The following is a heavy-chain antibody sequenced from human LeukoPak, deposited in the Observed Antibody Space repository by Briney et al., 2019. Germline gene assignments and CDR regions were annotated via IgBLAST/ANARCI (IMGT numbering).Heavy chain of an antibody. J-gene: IGHJ6*02. CDR1: GYTFSKNA. CDR3: ARGSSSDTVVIPVVKCFAFFYGMDV. D-gene: IGHD2-21*01. V-gene: IGHV7-4-1*02. CDR2: IDTNTGDP. Sequence: ASVTVSCTASGYTFSKNAINWVRQAPGQGLEWMGWIDTNTGDPTYAQGFSGRYVFSLDTSVSTVSLQISSLKTEDTAVYYCARGSSSDTVVIPVVKCFAFFYGMDVWGQGTAVTVAS.